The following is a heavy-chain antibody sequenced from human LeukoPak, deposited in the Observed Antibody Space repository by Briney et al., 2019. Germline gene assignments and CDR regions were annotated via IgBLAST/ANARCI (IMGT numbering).Heavy chain of an antibody. D-gene: IGHD1-1*01. Sequence: PSETLSLTCTVSGGSISSYYWSWIRQPPGKGLEWIGYIHYSGTTNYNPSLKSRVTISVDTSKNQFSLKLSSVTAADTAVYYCARYFSGRTLDYWGQGTLVTASS. V-gene: IGHV4-59*01. J-gene: IGHJ4*02. CDR2: IHYSGTT. CDR1: GGSISSYY. CDR3: ARYFSGRTLDY.